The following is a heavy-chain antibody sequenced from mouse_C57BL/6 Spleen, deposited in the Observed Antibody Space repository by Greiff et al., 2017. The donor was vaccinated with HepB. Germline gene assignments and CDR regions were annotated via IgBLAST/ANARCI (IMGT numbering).Heavy chain of an antibody. J-gene: IGHJ3*01. CDR2: IDPSDSET. CDR1: GYTFTSYW. V-gene: IGHV1-52*01. Sequence: VQLQESGAELVRPGSSVKLSCKASGYTFTSYWMHWVKQRPIQGLEWIGNIDPSDSETHYNQKFKDKATLTVDKSSSTAYMQLSSLTSEDSAVYYCARQGDSSGYGFAYWGQGTLVTVSA. D-gene: IGHD3-2*02. CDR3: ARQGDSSGYGFAY.